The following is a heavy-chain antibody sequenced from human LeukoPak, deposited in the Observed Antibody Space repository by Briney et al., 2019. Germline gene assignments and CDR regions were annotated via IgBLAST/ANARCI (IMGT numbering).Heavy chain of an antibody. D-gene: IGHD1-26*01. J-gene: IGHJ4*02. CDR1: GFTFSSYE. Sequence: PGGSLRLSCAASGFTFSSYEMNWVRQAPGKGLEWVSYISSSGSTIYYADSVKGRFTISRDNAKNSLYLQMNSLRADDTAVYYCAREGGEWELLRTFDYWGQGTLVTVSS. CDR2: ISSSGSTI. V-gene: IGHV3-48*03. CDR3: AREGGEWELLRTFDY.